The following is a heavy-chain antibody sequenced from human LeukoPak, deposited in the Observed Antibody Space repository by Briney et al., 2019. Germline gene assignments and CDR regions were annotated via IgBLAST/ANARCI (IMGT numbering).Heavy chain of an antibody. J-gene: IGHJ4*02. D-gene: IGHD3-10*01. CDR3: ARHHHYGSGSFSY. CDR2: VYYSGST. V-gene: IGHV4-39*01. Sequence: PSETLSLTCTVSGGSIGSSSYYWGWIRQPPGKGLEWIGSVYYSGSTYYKPSLKSRVTTSVDTSKNQIPLNLSSVTAADTAVYYCARHHHYGSGSFSYWGQGTLVTVSS. CDR1: GGSIGSSSYY.